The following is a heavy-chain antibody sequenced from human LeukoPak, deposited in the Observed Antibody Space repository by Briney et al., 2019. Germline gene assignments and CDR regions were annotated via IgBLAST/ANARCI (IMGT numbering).Heavy chain of an antibody. D-gene: IGHD1-26*01. CDR1: GFIFSDYY. J-gene: IGHJ1*01. CDR3: ARGSGRGPTLNFHH. Sequence: GGSLRLSCAASGFIFSDYYMSWIRQAPGKGLEWVSYISSSGSTIYYADSVKGRFTVSRDNAKNSLYLQMNSLRAEDTAVYYCARGSGRGPTLNFHHWGLGTLVIVSS. V-gene: IGHV3-11*01. CDR2: ISSSGSTI.